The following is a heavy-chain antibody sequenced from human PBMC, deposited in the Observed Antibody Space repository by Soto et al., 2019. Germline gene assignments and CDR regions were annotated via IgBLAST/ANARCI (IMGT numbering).Heavy chain of an antibody. D-gene: IGHD3-16*01. CDR1: GFTFRSYV. V-gene: IGHV3-30*19. J-gene: IGHJ1*01. Sequence: QVQLVESGGGVVQPGTSLRVSCVGSGFTFRSYVIHWVRQAPGKGLEWVALTSYDGSNKYYGDSVRGRFTISRHNSRNTVDLQRDSLRVEDTALYYCARWGTTGGLDVWGQGTLVSVSS. CDR3: ARWGTTGGLDV. CDR2: TSYDGSNK.